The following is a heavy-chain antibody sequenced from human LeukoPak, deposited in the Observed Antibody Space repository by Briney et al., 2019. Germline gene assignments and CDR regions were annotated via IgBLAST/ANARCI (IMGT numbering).Heavy chain of an antibody. CDR2: IKGDGSEK. Sequence: GGSLRLSCAASGFPFSSYWMSWVRQAPGKGLEXXXNIKGDGSEKYYVDSVKGRFTMSRDNGKNLLYLQMNSLRAEDTAVYYCARDGPSSPTYGEGGAYWGQGTPVTVSS. V-gene: IGHV3-7*03. CDR1: GFPFSSYW. CDR3: ARDGPSSPTYGEGGAY. J-gene: IGHJ4*02. D-gene: IGHD4-17*01.